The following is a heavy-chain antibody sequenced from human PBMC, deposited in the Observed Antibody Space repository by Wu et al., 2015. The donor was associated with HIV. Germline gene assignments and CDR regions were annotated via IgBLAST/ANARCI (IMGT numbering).Heavy chain of an antibody. CDR1: GGTFSSYA. CDR2: IIPIFGTA. V-gene: IGHV1-69*05. Sequence: QVQLVQSGAEVKKPGSSVKVSCKASGGTFSSYAISWVRQAPGQGLEWMGGIIPIFGTANYAQKFQGRVTITTDESTSTAYMEVRSLKSDDTAVYYCARVGDYYDSSGYYQGLDYWGRGNPGHRLL. CDR3: ARVGDYYDSSGYYQGLDY. J-gene: IGHJ4*02. D-gene: IGHD3-22*01.